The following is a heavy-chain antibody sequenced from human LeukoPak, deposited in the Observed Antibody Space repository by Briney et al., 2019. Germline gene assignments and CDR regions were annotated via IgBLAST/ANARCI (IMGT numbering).Heavy chain of an antibody. Sequence: SETLSLTCAVYGGSFSGHYWSWIRQFTGKRLEWIGEVNHSGSANYNPSLKSRVTISADTSKNQFSLELSSVTAADTAVYFCARAARAGDKRFDYWGQGTLVTVSS. J-gene: IGHJ4*02. CDR3: ARAARAGDKRFDY. CDR1: GGSFSGHY. D-gene: IGHD6-13*01. V-gene: IGHV4-34*01. CDR2: VNHSGSA.